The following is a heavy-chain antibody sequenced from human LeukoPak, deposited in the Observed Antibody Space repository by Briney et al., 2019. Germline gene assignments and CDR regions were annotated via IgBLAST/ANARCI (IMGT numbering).Heavy chain of an antibody. J-gene: IGHJ4*02. CDR2: IYPDGRT. CDR3: ATLKGWYGEGCFDC. V-gene: IGHV3-53*01. D-gene: IGHD3-10*01. CDR1: GVTVSSIY. Sequence: GGSLRLPCAASGVTVSSIYMGWVRQAPGKGLDWVSVIYPDGRTYYTESVKGRFTISRDSSENSLFLQMNSLRAEDTAVYYCATLKGWYGEGCFDCWGQGTLVTASS.